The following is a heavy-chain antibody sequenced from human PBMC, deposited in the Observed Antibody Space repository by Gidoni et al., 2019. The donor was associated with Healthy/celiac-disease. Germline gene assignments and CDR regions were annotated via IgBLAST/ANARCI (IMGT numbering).Heavy chain of an antibody. Sequence: QVQLVASGGGVVQPGRSLRLSCAASGFTFSSYAMHWVRQAPGKGLEWVAVISYDGSNKYYADSVKGRFTISRDNSKNTLYLQMNSLRAEDTAVYYCARGGYYGSGSYYYFDYWGQGTLVTVSS. CDR1: GFTFSSYA. J-gene: IGHJ4*02. CDR2: ISYDGSNK. CDR3: ARGGYYGSGSYYYFDY. D-gene: IGHD3-10*01. V-gene: IGHV3-30-3*01.